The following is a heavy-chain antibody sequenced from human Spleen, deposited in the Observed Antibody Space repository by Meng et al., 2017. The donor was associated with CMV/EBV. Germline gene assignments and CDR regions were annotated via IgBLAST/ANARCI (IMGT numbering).Heavy chain of an antibody. J-gene: IGHJ4*02. CDR3: LGYCSSTSCYFFDY. V-gene: IGHV3-48*01. Sequence: GGSLRLSCAASGFTFSSYSMNWVRQAPGKGLEWVSYISSSSSTIYYADSVKGRFTISRDNSKNTLYLQMNSLRAEDTAVYYCLGYCSSTSCYFFDYWGQGTLVTVSS. CDR2: ISSSSSTI. D-gene: IGHD2-2*01. CDR1: GFTFSSYS.